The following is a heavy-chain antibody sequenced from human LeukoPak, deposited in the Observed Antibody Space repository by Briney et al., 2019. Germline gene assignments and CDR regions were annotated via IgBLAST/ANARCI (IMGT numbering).Heavy chain of an antibody. V-gene: IGHV3-21*01. Sequence: GGSLRLSCEASGFTFSSYSMNWVRQAPGKGLEWVSSISSSSSTYIYYADSVKGRFTISRDNAKNTLYLKMNSLRAEDTAVYYCARDLYSSGWYGGDYWGQGTLVTVSS. CDR3: ARDLYSSGWYGGDY. D-gene: IGHD6-19*01. CDR2: ISSSSSTYI. J-gene: IGHJ4*02. CDR1: GFTFSSYS.